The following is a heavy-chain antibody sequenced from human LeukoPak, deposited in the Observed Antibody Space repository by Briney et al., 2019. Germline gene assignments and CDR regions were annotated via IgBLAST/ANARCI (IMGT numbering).Heavy chain of an antibody. CDR1: GFTFSSYE. CDR2: ITSGGGTI. J-gene: IGHJ4*02. D-gene: IGHD4-17*01. V-gene: IGHV3-48*03. CDR3: ARRDGESRYYFDY. Sequence: PGGSVRLSCAASGFTFSSYEMNWVRQAPGMGLVWVSHITSGGGTIYYADSVKGRFTISRDNAKRSLYLQMNSLRAEDTAVYYCARRDGESRYYFDYWGQGTLVTVSS.